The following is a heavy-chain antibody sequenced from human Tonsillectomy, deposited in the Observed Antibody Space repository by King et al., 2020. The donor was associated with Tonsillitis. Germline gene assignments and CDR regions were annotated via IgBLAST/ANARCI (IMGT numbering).Heavy chain of an antibody. V-gene: IGHV3-48*01. D-gene: IGHD3-22*01. Sequence: VQLVESGGGLVQPGGSLRLSCVVSGFTFSTYSMNWVRQAPGKGLEWISYISSSSGTIFYAASLKGRFTISRDNAKNSVYLLMNSLRAEDTAVYYCARELVVDAIGDGFDYWGQGTLVTVSS. CDR2: ISSSSGTI. CDR1: GFTFSTYS. CDR3: ARELVVDAIGDGFDY. J-gene: IGHJ4*02.